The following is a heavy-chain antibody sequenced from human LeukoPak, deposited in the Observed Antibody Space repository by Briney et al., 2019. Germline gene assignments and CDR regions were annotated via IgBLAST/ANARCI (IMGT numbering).Heavy chain of an antibody. V-gene: IGHV4-39*07. CDR3: ARGGYYDSSGARRNFDY. CDR2: IYYSGST. J-gene: IGHJ4*02. D-gene: IGHD3-22*01. CDR1: GGSISSSSYY. Sequence: PSETLSLTCTVSGGSISSSSYYWGWIRQPPGKGLEWIGSIYYSGSTYYNPSLKSRVTISVDTSKNQFSLKLSSVTAADTAVYYCARGGYYDSSGARRNFDYWGQGTLVTVSS.